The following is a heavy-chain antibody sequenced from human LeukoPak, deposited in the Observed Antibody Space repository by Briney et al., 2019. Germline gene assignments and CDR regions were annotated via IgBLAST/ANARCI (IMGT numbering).Heavy chain of an antibody. Sequence: ASMKVSCKASGYTFTSYYMHWVRQAPGQGLEWMGIINPSGGSTSYAQKFQGRVTMTRDTSTSTVYMELSSLRSEDTAVYYCARGESNYDILTGYLDYWGQGTLVTVSS. J-gene: IGHJ4*02. D-gene: IGHD3-9*01. CDR1: GYTFTSYY. CDR2: INPSGGST. V-gene: IGHV1-46*03. CDR3: ARGESNYDILTGYLDY.